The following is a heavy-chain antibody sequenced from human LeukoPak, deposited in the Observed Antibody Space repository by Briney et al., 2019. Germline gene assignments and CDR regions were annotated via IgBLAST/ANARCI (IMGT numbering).Heavy chain of an antibody. CDR3: ARTHQGTDFDY. CDR2: ISTSSSYI. CDR1: GFTFSSYS. D-gene: IGHD1-1*01. J-gene: IGHJ4*02. Sequence: GGSLRLSCAASGFTFSSYSMNWVRQAPGKGLEWVSSISTSSSYIYYADSVKGRFTISRDNAKNSLYLQMNSLRAEDTAVYYCARTHQGTDFDYWGQGTLVTVSS. V-gene: IGHV3-21*01.